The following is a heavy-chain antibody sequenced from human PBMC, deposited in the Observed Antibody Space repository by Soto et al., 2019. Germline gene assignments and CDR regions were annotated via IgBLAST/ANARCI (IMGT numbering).Heavy chain of an antibody. D-gene: IGHD4-17*01. CDR2: IHYSGST. CDR1: GGSVSSCSYH. CDR3: ARVSTVTKLDY. Sequence: PSETLSLTCTVSGGSVSSCSYHWSWIPQPPGKGLEWLGYIHYSGSTNYNPSLNSRVTISVDTSRNQLSLNLSSVTAADTAGYYCARVSTVTKLDYWGNGMLVTVSS. V-gene: IGHV4-61*01. J-gene: IGHJ4*01.